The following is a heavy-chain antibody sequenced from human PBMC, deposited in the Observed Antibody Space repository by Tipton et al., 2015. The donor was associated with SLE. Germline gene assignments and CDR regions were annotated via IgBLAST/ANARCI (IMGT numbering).Heavy chain of an antibody. V-gene: IGHV3-48*03. J-gene: IGHJ3*02. CDR1: GFTFSSYE. CDR2: ISSSGSTI. D-gene: IGHD1-26*01. CDR3: ARGILGDPVAFDM. Sequence: SLRLSCVASGFTFSSYEMNWVRQAPGKGLEWVSYISSSGSTIYYADSVKGRFTISRDNAKNSLYLQMNSLRAEDTAVYYCARGILGDPVAFDMWGQGTMAIVSS.